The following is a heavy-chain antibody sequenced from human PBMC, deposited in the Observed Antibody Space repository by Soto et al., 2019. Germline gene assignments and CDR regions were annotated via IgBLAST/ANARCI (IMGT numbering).Heavy chain of an antibody. V-gene: IGHV3-11*01. CDR2: ITFSGNTV. CDR3: ARVSWREKYGMDV. J-gene: IGHJ6*02. Sequence: LRLSCAASGFTFSDSYMIWIRQAPGEGLEWISYITFSGNTVYYADSLKGRFTISRDNAKNSLYLQMNRLRAEDTAVYYCARVSWREKYGMDVWGQGTTVTVSS. CDR1: GFTFSDSY.